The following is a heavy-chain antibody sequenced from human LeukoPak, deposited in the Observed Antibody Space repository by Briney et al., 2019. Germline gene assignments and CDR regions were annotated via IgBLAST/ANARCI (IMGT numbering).Heavy chain of an antibody. J-gene: IGHJ4*02. CDR3: ATYYWTRSAHRNFDH. V-gene: IGHV3-23*01. CDR2: ISVSSDNT. D-gene: IGHD1-20*01. CDR1: GFTFSSYT. Sequence: VKPGGSLRLSCAASGFTFSSYTMNWVRQAPGKGLEWVSVISVSSDNTYYADSVKGRFTISRDNLKNTLYLQMSSLRAEDTAVYYCATYYWTRSAHRNFDHWGQGTLVTVSS.